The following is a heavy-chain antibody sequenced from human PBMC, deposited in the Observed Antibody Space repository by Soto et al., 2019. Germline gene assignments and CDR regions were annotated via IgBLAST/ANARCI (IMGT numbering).Heavy chain of an antibody. D-gene: IGHD3-10*01. J-gene: IGHJ4*02. CDR3: ARGRYGDY. Sequence: QVHLVQSGAEVKKPGASVKVSCKGSGYDFTTYGITWVRQAPGQGLEWMAWISAHNGNTDYAQKLQGRVTVTRDTSTSTAYMELSSLRSDDTAVYYFARGRYGDYWGQRALVTVSS. V-gene: IGHV1-18*01. CDR1: GYDFTTYG. CDR2: ISAHNGNT.